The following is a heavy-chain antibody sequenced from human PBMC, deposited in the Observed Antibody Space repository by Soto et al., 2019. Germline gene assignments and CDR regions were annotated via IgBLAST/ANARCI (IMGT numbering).Heavy chain of an antibody. CDR2: INHSGST. Sequence: SETLSLTCAVSGGSINSGCYSWNWLRQPPGKGLEWIGEINHSGSTNYNPSLKSRVTISVDTSKNQFSLKLTSVTAADTAVYYCARDKITGLFDYWGQGTLVTVS. CDR1: GGSINSGCYS. J-gene: IGHJ4*02. D-gene: IGHD2-8*02. V-gene: IGHV4-30-2*01. CDR3: ARDKITGLFDY.